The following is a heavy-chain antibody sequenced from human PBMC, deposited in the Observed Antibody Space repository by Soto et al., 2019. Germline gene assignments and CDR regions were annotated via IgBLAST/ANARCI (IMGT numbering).Heavy chain of an antibody. CDR2: IIPIFGTA. D-gene: IGHD5-12*01. J-gene: IGHJ2*01. V-gene: IGHV1-69*12. Sequence: QVQRVQSGAEVKKPGSSVTVSCKASGGTFSSYTISWVRQAPRQGLEWMGGIIPIFGTANYAQKFQGRVTITADESTSTAYMELSSLRSEDTAVYYCARGNHRWLQLWYFDLWGRGTLVTVSS. CDR1: GGTFSSYT. CDR3: ARGNHRWLQLWYFDL.